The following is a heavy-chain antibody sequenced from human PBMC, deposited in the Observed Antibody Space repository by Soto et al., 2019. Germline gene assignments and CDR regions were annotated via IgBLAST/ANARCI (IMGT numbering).Heavy chain of an antibody. CDR2: ISGSAAGT. D-gene: IGHD3-3*01. CDR3: AKDSATFGRFDY. Sequence: GGSLRLSCAASGFTFSSYGMSWFRQPPGKGLEWVSAISGSAAGTYYADSVKGRFTISRDNSKNTVYLQMNSLRAEDTAVYYCAKDSATFGRFDYWGQGTLVTVSS. V-gene: IGHV3-23*01. J-gene: IGHJ4*02. CDR1: GFTFSSYG.